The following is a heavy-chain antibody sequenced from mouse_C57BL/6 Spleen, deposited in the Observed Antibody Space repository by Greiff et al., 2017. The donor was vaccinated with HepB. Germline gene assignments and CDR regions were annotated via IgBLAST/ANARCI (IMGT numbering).Heavy chain of an antibody. CDR2: IYPRSGNT. D-gene: IGHD2-3*01. CDR1: GYTFTSYG. V-gene: IGHV1-81*01. CDR3: ARSGGDGWFAY. J-gene: IGHJ3*01. Sequence: QVQLQQSGAELARPGASVKLSCKASGYTFTSYGISWVKQRTGQGLEWIGEIYPRSGNTYYNEKFKGKATLTADKSSSTAYMELRSLTSEDSAVYFCARSGGDGWFAYWGQGTLVTVSA.